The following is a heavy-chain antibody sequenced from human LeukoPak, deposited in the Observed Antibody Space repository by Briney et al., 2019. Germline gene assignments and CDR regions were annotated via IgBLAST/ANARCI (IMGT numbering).Heavy chain of an antibody. CDR3: TTEIYDSSGYRFDY. J-gene: IGHJ4*02. Sequence: GGSLRLSCAASGFTFSSYGMHWVRQAPGKGLEWVAVISYDGSNKYYADSVKGRFTISRDNSKNTLYLQMNGLRAEDTAVYYCTTEIYDSSGYRFDYWGQGTLVTVSS. V-gene: IGHV3-30*03. D-gene: IGHD3-22*01. CDR2: ISYDGSNK. CDR1: GFTFSSYG.